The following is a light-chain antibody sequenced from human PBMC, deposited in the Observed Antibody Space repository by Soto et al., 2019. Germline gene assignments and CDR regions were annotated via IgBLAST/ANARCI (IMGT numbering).Light chain of an antibody. CDR2: DVS. Sequence: QSALTQPRSVSGSPGQSVTISWTGTSSDVGGYDFVSWYQQHPGKAPKLMISDVSKRPSGVPDRFSGSKSGNTASLTISGLQAEDEADYYCCSYAGDLALFGGGTKLTVL. CDR1: SSDVGGYDF. J-gene: IGLJ2*01. CDR3: CSYAGDLAL. V-gene: IGLV2-11*01.